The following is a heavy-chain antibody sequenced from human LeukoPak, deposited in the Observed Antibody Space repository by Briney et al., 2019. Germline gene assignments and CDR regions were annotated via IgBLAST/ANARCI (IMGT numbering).Heavy chain of an antibody. Sequence: GGSLRLSCAASGFTFTSYAMSWVRQAPGKGLEWVSNIGATAGYTNYADSVKGRFTISRDNSKNTLYLQMNSLSAEDTAVYYCAKFSGWPTNYFDYWGQGTLVTVSS. J-gene: IGHJ4*02. D-gene: IGHD6-19*01. CDR1: GFTFTSYA. V-gene: IGHV3-23*01. CDR3: AKFSGWPTNYFDY. CDR2: IGATAGYT.